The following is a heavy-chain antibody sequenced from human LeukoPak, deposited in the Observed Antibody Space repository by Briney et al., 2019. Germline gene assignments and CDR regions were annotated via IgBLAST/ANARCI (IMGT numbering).Heavy chain of an antibody. D-gene: IGHD6-13*01. CDR2: IYYSGST. V-gene: IGHV4-30-4*08. CDR1: GGSISSGDYY. CDR3: ARGGVGYRDELYYFGY. Sequence: SQTLSLTCTVSGGSISSGDYYWSWIRQPPGKGLEWIGYIYYSGSTYYNPSLKSRVTISVDTSKNQFSLKLSSVTAADTAVYYCARGGVGYRDELYYFGYWGQGTLVTVSS. J-gene: IGHJ4*02.